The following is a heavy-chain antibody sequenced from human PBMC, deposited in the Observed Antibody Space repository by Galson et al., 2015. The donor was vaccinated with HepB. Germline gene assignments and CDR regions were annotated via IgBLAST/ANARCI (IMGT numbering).Heavy chain of an antibody. CDR1: GFTFSSYD. CDR2: IGTAGDP. CDR3: ARAQIDSDSSGYYYDY. V-gene: IGHV3-13*05. D-gene: IGHD3-22*01. J-gene: IGHJ4*02. Sequence: SLRLSCAASGFTFSSYDMHWVRQATGKGLEWVSGIGTAGDPYYSGSVKGRFTISRGNAKNSLYLQMNSLRAGDTAVYYCARAQIDSDSSGYYYDYWGQGTLVTFSS.